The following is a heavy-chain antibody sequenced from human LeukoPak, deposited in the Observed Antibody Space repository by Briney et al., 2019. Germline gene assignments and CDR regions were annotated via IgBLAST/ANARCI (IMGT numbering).Heavy chain of an antibody. CDR3: AKAAPSLDYYDSSGYYDSDAFDI. Sequence: GRSLRLSCAASGFTFDDYAMHWVRQAPGKGLEWVSGISWNSGSIGYADSVKGRFTISRDNAKNSLYLQMNSLRAEDTALYYCAKAAPSLDYYDSSGYYDSDAFDIWGQGTMVTVSS. CDR1: GFTFDDYA. J-gene: IGHJ3*02. CDR2: ISWNSGSI. D-gene: IGHD3-22*01. V-gene: IGHV3-9*01.